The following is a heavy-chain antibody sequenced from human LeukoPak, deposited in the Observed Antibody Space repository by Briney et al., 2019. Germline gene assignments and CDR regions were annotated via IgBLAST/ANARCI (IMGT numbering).Heavy chain of an antibody. CDR1: GGSFSGYY. CDR3: ARGLKLGRSTSLNWFDP. Sequence: SETLSLTCAVYGGSFSGYYWSWIRQPPGKGLEWIGEINHSGSTNYNPSLKSRVTISVDTSKNQFSLKLSSVTAADTAVYYCARGLKLGRSTSLNWFDPWGQGTLDTVSS. J-gene: IGHJ5*02. V-gene: IGHV4-34*01. CDR2: INHSGST. D-gene: IGHD2-2*01.